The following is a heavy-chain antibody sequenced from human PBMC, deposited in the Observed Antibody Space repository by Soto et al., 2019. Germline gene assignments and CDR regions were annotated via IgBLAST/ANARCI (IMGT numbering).Heavy chain of an antibody. CDR1: GYIFTGYY. CDR2: INANSGGT. J-gene: IGHJ5*02. CDR3: AKANRALDWFDP. V-gene: IGHV1-2*02. D-gene: IGHD2-8*01. Sequence: QVQLVQSGAEVQKPGASVKVSCKGSGYIFTGYYIHWVRKAPGQGPEWMGWINANSGGTNYAQKFQGRVTMTRDTYISTAYMELSRLPSDDTAVYYCAKANRALDWFDPWGQGTLVTVSS.